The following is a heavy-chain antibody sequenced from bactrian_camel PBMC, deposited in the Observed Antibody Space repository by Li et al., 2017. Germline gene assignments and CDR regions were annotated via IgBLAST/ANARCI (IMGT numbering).Heavy chain of an antibody. D-gene: IGHD1*01. J-gene: IGHJ6*01. CDR3: VTGSTTYYT. Sequence: HVQLVESGGGSVQPGGSLRLSCAASGYTYSTFCMGWYRQAPGKDREGVAAIYTGGTAYTDSVKGRFTVSRPTANTLHLQMNNLRAEDTAVYYCVTGSTTYYTWAEGTQVTVS. V-gene: IGHV3S53*01. CDR1: GYTYSTFC. CDR2: IYTGGT.